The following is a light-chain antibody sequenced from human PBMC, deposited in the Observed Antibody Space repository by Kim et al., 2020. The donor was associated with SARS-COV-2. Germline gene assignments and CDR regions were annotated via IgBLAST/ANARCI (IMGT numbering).Light chain of an antibody. Sequence: SYELTQPPSVSVSPGQTASITCSGDKLGDKYACWYQQRPGQSPVLVIYRDTNRPSGIPERFSGSNSGNTATLTISGTQTMDEADYYCQAWDSSTVVFGGGTQLTVL. J-gene: IGLJ2*01. CDR1: KLGDKY. V-gene: IGLV3-1*01. CDR2: RDT. CDR3: QAWDSSTVV.